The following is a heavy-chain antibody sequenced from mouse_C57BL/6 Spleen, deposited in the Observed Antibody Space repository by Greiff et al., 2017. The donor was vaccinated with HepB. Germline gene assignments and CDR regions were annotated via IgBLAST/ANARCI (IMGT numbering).Heavy chain of an antibody. V-gene: IGHV1-69*01. Sequence: QVQLQQPGAELVMPGASVKLSCKASGYTLTSYWMHWVKQGPGQGLEWIGEIDPSDSYTNYNQKFKGKSTLTVDKSSSTAYMQLSSLTSEDSAVYYCARWGSGYFDYWGQGTTLTVSS. CDR2: IDPSDSYT. CDR3: ARWGSGYFDY. CDR1: GYTLTSYW. D-gene: IGHD3-1*01. J-gene: IGHJ2*01.